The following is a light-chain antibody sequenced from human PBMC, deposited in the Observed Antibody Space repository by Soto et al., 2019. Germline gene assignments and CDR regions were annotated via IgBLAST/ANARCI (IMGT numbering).Light chain of an antibody. CDR2: DAS. Sequence: DIQMTQSPSSLSASVGDRVTITCRASQSFSSWLAWYQQKPGKAPKLLIYDASSLQIGVPSRFSGSGSGTEFTLTISSLQPDDFATYYCQQYNSFPTVGQGT. CDR3: QQYNSFPT. V-gene: IGKV1-5*01. J-gene: IGKJ1*01. CDR1: QSFSSW.